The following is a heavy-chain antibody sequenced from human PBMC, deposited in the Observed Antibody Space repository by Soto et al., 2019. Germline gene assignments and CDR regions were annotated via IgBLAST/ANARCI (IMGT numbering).Heavy chain of an antibody. V-gene: IGHV4-59*01. Sequence: SETLSLTCTVSGGSISSYYWSWIRQPPGKGLEWIGYIYYSGSTNYNPSLKSRVTISVDTSKNQFSLKLSSVTAADTAVYYCARAPAPLYSSSWYYLDPWGQGTLVTVSS. CDR1: GGSISSYY. D-gene: IGHD6-13*01. J-gene: IGHJ5*02. CDR3: ARAPAPLYSSSWYYLDP. CDR2: IYYSGST.